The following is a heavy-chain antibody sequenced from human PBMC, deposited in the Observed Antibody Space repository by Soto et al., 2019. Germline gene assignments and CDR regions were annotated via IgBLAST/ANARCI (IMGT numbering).Heavy chain of an antibody. CDR2: IYYSGST. CDR1: GGSISNYY. J-gene: IGHJ4*02. D-gene: IGHD2-8*02. V-gene: IGHV4-59*01. Sequence: QVQLQESGPGLVKPSETLSLTCTVSGGSISNYYWSWVRQPPGKGLEWIGYIYYSGSTNYNPSLXSXXTISVDTSKNHFSLKLSSVTAADTAVYYCVRDTGYWGQGTLVTVSS. CDR3: VRDTGY.